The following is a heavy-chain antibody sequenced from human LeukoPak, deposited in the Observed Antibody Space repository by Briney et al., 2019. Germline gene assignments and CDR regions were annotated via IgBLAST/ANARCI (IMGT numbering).Heavy chain of an antibody. D-gene: IGHD6-6*01. CDR3: AKHGGSSEYYGLDV. J-gene: IGHJ6*02. CDR1: GFSFSNAW. CDR2: ISGSGVST. V-gene: IGHV3-23*01. Sequence: QTGGSLRLSCAASGFSFSNAWMSWVRQAPGKGLEWVSTISGSGVSTYYADSVKGRFTISRDNSKNTMYLQMNSLRAEDTAVYYCAKHGGSSEYYGLDVWGQGTTVTVSS.